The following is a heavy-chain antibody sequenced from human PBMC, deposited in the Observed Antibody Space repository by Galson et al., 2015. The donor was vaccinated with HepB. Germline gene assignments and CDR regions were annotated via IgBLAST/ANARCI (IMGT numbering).Heavy chain of an antibody. CDR3: ARAGVDTAMGPFDY. CDR1: GFTFSSYS. V-gene: IGHV3-48*04. CDR2: ISSSSSTI. D-gene: IGHD5-18*01. J-gene: IGHJ4*02. Sequence: SLRLSCAASGFTFSSYSMNWVRQAPGKGLEWVSYISSSSSTIYYADSVKGRFTISRDNAKNSLYMQMNSLRAEDTAVYYCARAGVDTAMGPFDYWGQGTLVTVSS.